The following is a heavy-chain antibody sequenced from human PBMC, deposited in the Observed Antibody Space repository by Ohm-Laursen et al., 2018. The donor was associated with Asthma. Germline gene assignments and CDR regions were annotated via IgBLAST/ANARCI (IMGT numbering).Heavy chain of an antibody. V-gene: IGHV3-30-3*01. J-gene: IGHJ5*02. CDR1: VFPFSKCA. Sequence: SLRLSCSASVFPFSKCAFHWVRQAPGKGLEWVAIFSYDGTSEYYADSVKGRVTISRDDSKNTVYLQMNNLRVEDTAVYYCASDPYSDYIWGTCASWGQGTLVTVSS. CDR3: ASDPYSDYIWGTCAS. CDR2: FSYDGTSE. D-gene: IGHD3-16*01.